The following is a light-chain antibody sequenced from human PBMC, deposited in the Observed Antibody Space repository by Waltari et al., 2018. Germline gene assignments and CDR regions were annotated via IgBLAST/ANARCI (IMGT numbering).Light chain of an antibody. CDR1: NSNIGSNY. Sequence: QSVLIQPPSASETPGQRVTIPCSGRNSNIGSNYVCWYQHLPGTAPELLIYRNTQRPSGVPDRFSGSKSDTSASLAISGLRSEDEADYYCAAWDDSLRAWVFGGGTKLTVL. CDR3: AAWDDSLRAWV. CDR2: RNT. J-gene: IGLJ3*02. V-gene: IGLV1-47*01.